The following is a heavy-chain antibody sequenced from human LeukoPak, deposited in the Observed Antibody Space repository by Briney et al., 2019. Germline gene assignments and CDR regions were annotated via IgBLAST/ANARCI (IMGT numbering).Heavy chain of an antibody. CDR2: INPNSATT. J-gene: IGHJ3*01. Sequence: GASVKVSCKTSGYPFTDYDVHWVRQAPGQGLEWMGWINPNSATTNYAQRLQGRVTFTRDTSLSIAYMELSSLTSEDAAVYFCARGDFGETNTAFDVWGQGTLVAVSS. V-gene: IGHV1-8*03. CDR3: ARGDFGETNTAFDV. D-gene: IGHD4-17*01. CDR1: GYPFTDYD.